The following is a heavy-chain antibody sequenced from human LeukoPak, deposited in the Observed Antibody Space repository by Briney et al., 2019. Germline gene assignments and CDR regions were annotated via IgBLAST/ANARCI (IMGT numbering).Heavy chain of an antibody. CDR3: ARGKRSTAGNWFDP. CDR1: GYTFTDYY. Sequence: GASVKVSCKASGYTFTDYYIHWVRQAPGQGLEWLGRINPNSGGTNYAQRFQGRGTVTRDTSISTAYMELSTLRSDDAAVYYCARGKRSTAGNWFDPWGQGTLVTVSS. CDR2: INPNSGGT. J-gene: IGHJ5*02. V-gene: IGHV1-2*06. D-gene: IGHD1-14*01.